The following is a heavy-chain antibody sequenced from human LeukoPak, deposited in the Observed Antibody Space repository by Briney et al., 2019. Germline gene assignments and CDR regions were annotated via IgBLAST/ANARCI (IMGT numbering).Heavy chain of an antibody. V-gene: IGHV3-23*01. J-gene: IGHJ4*02. CDR2: ISASGGSK. D-gene: IGHD3-10*01. CDR1: GFTFSSYA. CDR3: AKNPITMVRGVPDY. Sequence: GGSLRLSCAGCGFTFSSYAMSWVRQAPGKGLEWVSAISASGGSKYYADSVKGRFTISRDNTKNTLYLQMNSLRAEDTAVYYCAKNPITMVRGVPDYWGQGTLVTVSS.